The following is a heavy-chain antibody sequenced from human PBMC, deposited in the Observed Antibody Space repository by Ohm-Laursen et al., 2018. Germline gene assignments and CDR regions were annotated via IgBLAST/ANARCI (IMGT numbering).Heavy chain of an antibody. CDR3: AKDTSYYDSSAPDY. D-gene: IGHD3-22*01. CDR1: GFTFDDYA. V-gene: IGHV3-9*01. CDR2: ISWNSGGI. J-gene: IGHJ4*02. Sequence: SLRLSCSASGFTFDDYAMHWVRQTPGKGLEWVSGISWNSGGIGYADSVKGQFTISRDNAKNSLYLQMNSLRAEDTALYYCAKDTSYYDSSAPDYWGQGTLVTVSS.